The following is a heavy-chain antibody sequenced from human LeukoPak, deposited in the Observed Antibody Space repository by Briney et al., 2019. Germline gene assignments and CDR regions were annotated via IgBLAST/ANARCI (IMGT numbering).Heavy chain of an antibody. CDR3: ARVEIYDFWRGGWFDP. J-gene: IGHJ5*02. D-gene: IGHD3-3*01. CDR2: IVVGSGNT. V-gene: IGHV1-58*02. CDR1: GFTFTSSA. Sequence: ASVKVSCKASGFTFTSSAMQWVRQARGQRLEWIGWIVVGSGNTNYAQKFQERVTITRDMSTSTAYMELSSLRSDDTAVYYCARVEIYDFWRGGWFDPWGQGTLVTVSS.